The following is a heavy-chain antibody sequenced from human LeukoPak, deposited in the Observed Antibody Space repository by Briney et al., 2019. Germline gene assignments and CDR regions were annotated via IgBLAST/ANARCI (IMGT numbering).Heavy chain of an antibody. V-gene: IGHV4-4*02. Sequence: SETLSLTCAVSDGSITSSNWWSWVRQPPGKGLEWIGEIYHSGSTNYNPSLKSRVTISADKSKNQFSLKLSSVTAADTAVYYCATVAGDAFDIWGQGTMVTVSS. CDR3: ATVAGDAFDI. D-gene: IGHD6-19*01. CDR1: DGSITSSNW. J-gene: IGHJ3*02. CDR2: IYHSGST.